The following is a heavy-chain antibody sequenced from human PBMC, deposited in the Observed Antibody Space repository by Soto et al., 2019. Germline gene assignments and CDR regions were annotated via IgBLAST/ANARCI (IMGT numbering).Heavy chain of an antibody. CDR3: ARNVVVTATHYWYFDL. Sequence: QVQLVQSGAEVKKPGSSVKVSCKASGGTFSSYAISWVRQAPGQGLEWMGGIIPIFGTANYAQKFQGRVTITADESTNTAYMELSSLRSEDTAVYYCARNVVVTATHYWYFDLWGRGTLVTVSS. D-gene: IGHD2-21*02. J-gene: IGHJ2*01. V-gene: IGHV1-69*01. CDR2: IIPIFGTA. CDR1: GGTFSSYA.